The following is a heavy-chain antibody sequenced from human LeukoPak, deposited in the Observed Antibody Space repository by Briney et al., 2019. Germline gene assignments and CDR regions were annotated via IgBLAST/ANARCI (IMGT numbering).Heavy chain of an antibody. CDR3: TRSGWESETSDY. V-gene: IGHV3-23*01. Sequence: GGSLRLSCVASGFTFRSYPMTWVRQVPGKGLEWVASLTGSGQTTQYADFVRGRFTISRDNAKNSLYLQMNSLRAEDTAVYYCTRSGWESETSDYWGQGTLVTVSS. J-gene: IGHJ4*02. CDR2: LTGSGQTT. D-gene: IGHD6-19*01. CDR1: GFTFRSYP.